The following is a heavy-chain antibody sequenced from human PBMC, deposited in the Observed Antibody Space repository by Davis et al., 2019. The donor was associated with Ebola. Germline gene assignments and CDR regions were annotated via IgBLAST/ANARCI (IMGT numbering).Heavy chain of an antibody. CDR3: ARGSGYSSGWTGY. J-gene: IGHJ4*02. D-gene: IGHD6-19*01. CDR1: GFTFSSYA. CDR2: ISSSSSYI. Sequence: GGSLRLSCAASGFTFSSYAMHWVRQAPGKGLEWVSSISSSSSYIYYADSVKGRFTISRDNSKNTLYLQMNSLRAEDTAVYYCARGSGYSSGWTGYWGQGTLVTVSS. V-gene: IGHV3-21*01.